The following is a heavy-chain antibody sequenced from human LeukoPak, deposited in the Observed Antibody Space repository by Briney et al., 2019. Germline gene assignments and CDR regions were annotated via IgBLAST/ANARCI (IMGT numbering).Heavy chain of an antibody. CDR2: IKQDGSEK. J-gene: IGHJ4*02. D-gene: IGHD1-14*01. V-gene: IGHV3-7*01. CDR3: ASADREWRFYFDY. CDR1: GVTFSSYW. Sequence: PGGALRLSCAASGVTFSSYWMSWVRQAPGEGLEWVANIKQDGSEKYYADSVKGRFTISRDTAKNSLYLQMNSLRAEDTAVYYCASADREWRFYFDYWGQGTLVTVSS.